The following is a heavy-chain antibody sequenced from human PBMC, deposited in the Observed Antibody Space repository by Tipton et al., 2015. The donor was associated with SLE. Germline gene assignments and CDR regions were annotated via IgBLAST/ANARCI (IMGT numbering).Heavy chain of an antibody. V-gene: IGHV1-69*01. J-gene: IGHJ6*02. D-gene: IGHD2-21*01. Sequence: QLVQSGPEVKKPGSSVKVSCKVSGGTFTTYAISWVRQAPGQGLEWMGGIIPRFDTANYAQKFQGRVTITADESTTTAFMELSSLRSEDTALYYCAFKGIPNRTYYYYGLDVWGHGTTVTVSS. CDR2: IIPRFDTA. CDR3: AFKGIPNRTYYYYGLDV. CDR1: GGTFTTYA.